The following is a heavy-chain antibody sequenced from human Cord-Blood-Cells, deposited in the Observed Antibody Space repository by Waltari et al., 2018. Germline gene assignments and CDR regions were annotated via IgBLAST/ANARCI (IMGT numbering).Heavy chain of an antibody. CDR1: GFSLSTSGVG. Sequence: QITLKESGPTLVKPTQTLTLTCTFSGFSLSTSGVGVGWIRQPPGKALEWLALIYWDDDKRYSPSLKSRLTITKDTSKNQVVLTMTNMDPVDTATYYCAHSRSSSSFVHQLFDYWGQGTLVTVSS. V-gene: IGHV2-5*02. CDR2: IYWDDDK. J-gene: IGHJ4*02. D-gene: IGHD6-6*01. CDR3: AHSRSSSSFVHQLFDY.